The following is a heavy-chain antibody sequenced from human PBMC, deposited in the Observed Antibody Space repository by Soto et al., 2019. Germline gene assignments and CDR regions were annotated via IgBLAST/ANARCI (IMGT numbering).Heavy chain of an antibody. CDR2: ISGDAVHT. Sequence: GGSLRLSCAASRFTFRVYAMAWVRQAPGKGLEWVSAISGDAVHTFYADSVKGRFTISRDNSKDTLYLQMNSLRAEDTAVYYCAKRTTAMAVFFFENWSQGTLVTVSS. D-gene: IGHD5-18*01. CDR1: RFTFRVYA. V-gene: IGHV3-23*01. J-gene: IGHJ4*02. CDR3: AKRTTAMAVFFFEN.